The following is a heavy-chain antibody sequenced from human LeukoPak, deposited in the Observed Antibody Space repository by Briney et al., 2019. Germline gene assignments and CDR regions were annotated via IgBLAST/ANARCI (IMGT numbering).Heavy chain of an antibody. J-gene: IGHJ3*02. Sequence: ASVKVSCKASGYTFTSYYMHWVRQAPGQGLEWMGIINPSGGSTSYAQKFQGRVTMTRDTSTSTVYMELSSLRSEDTAVYYCARGSPYYYDSSGSLDDAFDIWGQGTMVTVS. CDR3: ARGSPYYYDSSGSLDDAFDI. D-gene: IGHD3-22*01. V-gene: IGHV1-46*01. CDR2: INPSGGST. CDR1: GYTFTSYY.